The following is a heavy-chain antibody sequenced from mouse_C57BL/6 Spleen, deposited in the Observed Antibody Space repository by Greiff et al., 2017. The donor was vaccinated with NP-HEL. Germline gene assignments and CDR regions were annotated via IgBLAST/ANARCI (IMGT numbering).Heavy chain of an antibody. CDR3: ARAGSSLYYYAMGY. D-gene: IGHD1-1*01. Sequence: EVMLVESGGGLVKPGGSLSLSCAASGFTFSDYGMHWVRQAPEKGLEWVAYISSGSSTIYYADTVKGRFTISSDTAKNTLFLQMTSLRSEDTAMFYCARAGSSLYYYAMGYWGQGPSVSVSS. CDR2: ISSGSSTI. V-gene: IGHV5-17*01. CDR1: GFTFSDYG. J-gene: IGHJ4*01.